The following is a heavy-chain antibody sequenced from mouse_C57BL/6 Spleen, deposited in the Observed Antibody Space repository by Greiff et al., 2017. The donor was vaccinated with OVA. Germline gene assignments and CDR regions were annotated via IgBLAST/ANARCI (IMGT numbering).Heavy chain of an antibody. Sequence: EVKLVESGGGLVQPGGSMKLSCVASGFTFSNYWMNWVRQSPEKGLEWVAQIRLKSDNYATHYAESVKGRFTISRDDSKSSVYLQMNNLRAEDTGIYYCTAYSNWYFDVWGTGTTVTVSS. CDR2: IRLKSDNYAT. CDR1: GFTFSNYW. D-gene: IGHD2-5*01. J-gene: IGHJ1*03. V-gene: IGHV6-3*01. CDR3: TAYSNWYFDV.